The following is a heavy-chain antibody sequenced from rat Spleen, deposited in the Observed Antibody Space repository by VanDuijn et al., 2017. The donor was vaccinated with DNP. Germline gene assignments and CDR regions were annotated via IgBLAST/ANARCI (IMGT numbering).Heavy chain of an antibody. Sequence: EVQLQESGPGLVKPSQSLSLTCSVTGSSISSNYWGWIRKFPGNKMEYIGHISYSGSTNYNPSLKSRFSITRDTSKNQFFLQLYSVTTEDTATYYCAGRSRYFDYWGQGVMVTVSS. CDR2: ISYSGST. J-gene: IGHJ2*01. CDR3: AGRSRYFDY. V-gene: IGHV3-1*01. CDR1: GSSISSNY.